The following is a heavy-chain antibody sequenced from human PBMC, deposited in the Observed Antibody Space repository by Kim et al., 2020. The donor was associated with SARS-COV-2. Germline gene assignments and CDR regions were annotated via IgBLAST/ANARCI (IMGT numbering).Heavy chain of an antibody. CDR3: AREKAAACPNDAFDI. D-gene: IGHD6-13*01. Sequence: SETLSLTCTVSGGSISSYYWSWIRQPAGKGLEWIGRIYTSGSTNYNPSLKSRVTMSVDTSKNQFSLKLSSVTAADTAVYYCAREKAAACPNDAFDIWGQGTMVTVSS. V-gene: IGHV4-4*07. CDR2: IYTSGST. J-gene: IGHJ3*02. CDR1: GGSISSYY.